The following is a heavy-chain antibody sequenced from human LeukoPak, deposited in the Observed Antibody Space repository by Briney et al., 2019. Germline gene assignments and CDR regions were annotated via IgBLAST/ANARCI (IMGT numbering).Heavy chain of an antibody. D-gene: IGHD2-15*01. V-gene: IGHV3-23*01. J-gene: IGHJ3*02. CDR3: AKEKVVDLIRAFDI. CDR1: AFTIGSYA. Sequence: GGSLRLSCAVSAFTIGSYAMSWVRQAPGKGLEWVAGLSSGGGTTYYAESVKGRFTISRDNSKNTLYLQMNSLRAEDTALYYCAKEKVVDLIRAFDIWGQGTMVTVSS. CDR2: LSSGGGTT.